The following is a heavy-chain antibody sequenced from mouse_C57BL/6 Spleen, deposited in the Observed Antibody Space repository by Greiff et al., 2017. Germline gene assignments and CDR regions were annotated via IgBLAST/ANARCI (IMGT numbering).Heavy chain of an antibody. CDR2: FYPGSGSI. Sequence: QVQLQQSGAELVKPGASVKLSCKASGYTFTEYTIHWVKQRSGQGLEWIGWFYPGSGSIKYNEKFKDKATLTADKSSSTVYMELSRMTSEDSAVYFCARHEEGVRVNYVGFDYWGQGTTLTVSS. D-gene: IGHD2-1*01. CDR3: ARHEEGVRVNYVGFDY. V-gene: IGHV1-62-2*01. CDR1: GYTFTEYT. J-gene: IGHJ2*01.